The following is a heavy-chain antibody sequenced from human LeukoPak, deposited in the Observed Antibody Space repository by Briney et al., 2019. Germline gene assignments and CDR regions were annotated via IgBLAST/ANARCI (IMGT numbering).Heavy chain of an antibody. CDR3: ARDSRLAVVPAAISLGYYFDY. CDR2: ISYDGSNK. CDR1: GFTFSSYA. D-gene: IGHD2-2*02. Sequence: GRSLRLSCAASGFTFSSYAVHWVRQAPGKGLEWVAVISYDGSNKYYADSVKGRFTISRDNSKNTLYLQMNSLRAEDTAMYYCARDSRLAVVPAAISLGYYFDYWGQGTLVTVPS. J-gene: IGHJ4*02. V-gene: IGHV3-30-3*01.